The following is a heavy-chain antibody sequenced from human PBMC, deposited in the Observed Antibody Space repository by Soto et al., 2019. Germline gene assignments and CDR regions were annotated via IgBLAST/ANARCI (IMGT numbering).Heavy chain of an antibody. CDR3: ARALWGLWHLDF. V-gene: IGHV4-4*02. CDR1: GDSITSSHW. CDR2: TSHSGST. Sequence: ETLSLTRAVSGDSITSSHWWNWVRQPPEKGLEWIGQTSHSGSTHYNPSLTSRVTISGDKSKNHFSLKLTSGTAAETAVYYCARALWGLWHLDFWAPGTLVTVSS. D-gene: IGHD3-10*01. J-gene: IGHJ4*02.